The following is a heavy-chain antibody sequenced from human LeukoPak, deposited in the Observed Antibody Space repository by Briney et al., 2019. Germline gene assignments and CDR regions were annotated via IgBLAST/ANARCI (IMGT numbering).Heavy chain of an antibody. J-gene: IGHJ6*04. CDR1: GFPFSDYD. CDR3: AELGITMIGGV. D-gene: IGHD3-10*02. V-gene: IGHV3-11*04. Sequence: GGSLRLSCAASGFPFSDYDMSWIRQAPGKGLEWVSYISSSDSRIYYADSVKGRFTISRDNAKNSLYLQMNSLRAEDTAVYYCAELGITMIGGVWGKGTTVTISS. CDR2: ISSSDSRI.